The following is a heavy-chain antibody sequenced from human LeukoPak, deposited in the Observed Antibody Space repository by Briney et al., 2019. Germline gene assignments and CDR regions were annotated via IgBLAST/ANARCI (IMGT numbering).Heavy chain of an antibody. Sequence: GGSLRLSCAGAGFTFSSYWMHWVREAQGKGLVWVSRINIHGSSTSYADSVKGPFTIPIDTAKNTLYLQMTSLRAEDTAVYYCARGQHYDFWSGHDYWGQGTLVTVSS. CDR2: INIHGSST. CDR3: ARGQHYDFWSGHDY. V-gene: IGHV3-74*01. CDR1: GFTFSSYW. J-gene: IGHJ4*02. D-gene: IGHD3-3*01.